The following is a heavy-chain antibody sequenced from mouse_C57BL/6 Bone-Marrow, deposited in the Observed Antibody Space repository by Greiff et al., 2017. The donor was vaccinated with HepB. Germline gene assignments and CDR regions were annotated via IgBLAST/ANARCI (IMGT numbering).Heavy chain of an antibody. V-gene: IGHV1-55*01. D-gene: IGHD2-5*01. CDR1: GYTFTSYW. Sequence: QVQLQQSGAELVKPGASVKMSCKASGYTFTSYWITWVKQRPGQGLEWIGDIYPGSGSTNYNEKFKSKATLTVDTSSSTAYMQLSSLTSEDSAVYYCAYSNPIYWYFDVWGTGTTVTVSS. J-gene: IGHJ1*03. CDR3: AYSNPIYWYFDV. CDR2: IYPGSGST.